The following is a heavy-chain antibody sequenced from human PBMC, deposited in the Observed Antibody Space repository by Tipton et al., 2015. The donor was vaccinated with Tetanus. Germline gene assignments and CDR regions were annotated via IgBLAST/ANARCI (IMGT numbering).Heavy chain of an antibody. D-gene: IGHD4-17*01. CDR1: GGSISSYY. CDR2: IYYSGST. CDR3: ARGGRYDYGVQGWFDP. Sequence: TLSLTCTVSGGSISSYYWSWIRQPPGKGLEWIGYIYYSGSTNYNPSLKSRVTISVDTSKNQFSLKLSSVTAADTAVYYCARGGRYDYGVQGWFDPWGQGTLFTVSS. J-gene: IGHJ5*02. V-gene: IGHV4-59*07.